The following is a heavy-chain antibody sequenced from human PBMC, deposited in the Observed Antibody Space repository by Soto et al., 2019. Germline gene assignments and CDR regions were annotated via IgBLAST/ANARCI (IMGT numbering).Heavy chain of an antibody. D-gene: IGHD3-10*01. CDR1: GGSISSGGYY. V-gene: IGHV4-31*03. J-gene: IGHJ5*02. CDR2: IYYSGST. CDR3: AREGDGSGSYYFP. Sequence: SETLSLTCTVSGGSISSGGYYWSWIRQHPGKGLEWIGYIYYSGSTYYNPSLKSRVTISVDTSKNQFSLKLSSVTAADTAVYYCAREGDGSGSYYFPWGQGTLVTVSS.